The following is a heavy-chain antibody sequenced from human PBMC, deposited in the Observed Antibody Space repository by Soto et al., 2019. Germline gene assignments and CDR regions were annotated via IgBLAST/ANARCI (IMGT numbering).Heavy chain of an antibody. D-gene: IGHD2-2*02. V-gene: IGHV4-34*09. CDR1: GGSFSGHY. Sequence: SETLSLTCAVYGGSFSGHYWSWIRQPPGKGLEWIGEINHSGSTDYNPSLKSRVTISVDTSKNLFSLKLSSVTAADTAVYYCARGFCSSTICYIWDNWFDPWGQGTLVTVSS. J-gene: IGHJ5*02. CDR3: ARGFCSSTICYIWDNWFDP. CDR2: INHSGST.